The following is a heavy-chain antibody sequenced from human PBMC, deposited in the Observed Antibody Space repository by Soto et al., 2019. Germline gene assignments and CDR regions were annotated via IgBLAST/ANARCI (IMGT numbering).Heavy chain of an antibody. V-gene: IGHV3-49*04. Sequence: GGSLRLSCTASGFTFGDYAMSWVRQAPGKGLEWVGFIRSKAYGGTTEYAASVKGRFTISRDESKSIAYLQMNSLKTEDTAVYYCTSDSHYDSSGYYGLDYYYYCMDVWGQGTTVTVSS. CDR3: TSDSHYDSSGYYGLDYYYYCMDV. CDR2: IRSKAYGGTT. D-gene: IGHD3-22*01. J-gene: IGHJ6*02. CDR1: GFTFGDYA.